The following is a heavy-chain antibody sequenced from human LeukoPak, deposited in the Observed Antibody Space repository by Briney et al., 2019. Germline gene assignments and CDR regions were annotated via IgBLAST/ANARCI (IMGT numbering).Heavy chain of an antibody. D-gene: IGHD5-24*01. J-gene: IGHJ4*02. CDR1: GYILTELP. V-gene: IGHV1-24*01. Sequence: ASVKVSCKVSGYILTELPMHWVRQAPGKGLEWMGGFDPEDGETIYAQKFQGRVTMTEDTSTDTAYMELSSLRSEDTAVYYCATVDMATIWFNYWGQGTLVTVSS. CDR2: FDPEDGET. CDR3: ATVDMATIWFNY.